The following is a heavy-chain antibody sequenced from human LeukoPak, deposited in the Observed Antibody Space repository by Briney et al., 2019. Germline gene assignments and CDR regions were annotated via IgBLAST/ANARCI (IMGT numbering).Heavy chain of an antibody. Sequence: SETLSLTCTVSGGSISSYYWSWIRQPAGKGLEWIGRIYTSGSTNYNASLKSRVSMSVDTSKSQFSLKLSSVTAADTAVFYCAREDSGSYREFDYWGQGTLVTVSS. D-gene: IGHD1-26*01. CDR3: AREDSGSYREFDY. J-gene: IGHJ4*02. V-gene: IGHV4-4*07. CDR1: GGSISSYY. CDR2: IYTSGST.